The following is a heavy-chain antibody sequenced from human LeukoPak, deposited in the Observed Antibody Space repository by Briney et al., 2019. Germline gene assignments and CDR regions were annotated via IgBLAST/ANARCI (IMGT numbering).Heavy chain of an antibody. CDR2: ICSGGST. J-gene: IGHJ3*02. Sequence: GGSLRLSCAASGFTVSSNYMSWVRQAPGKGLEWVSVICSGGSTYYADSVKGRFTISRDNSKNTLYLQMNSLRAEDTAVYYCARGGYYGGTLGTFDIWGQGTMVTVSS. V-gene: IGHV3-53*01. CDR1: GFTVSSNY. D-gene: IGHD4-23*01. CDR3: ARGGYYGGTLGTFDI.